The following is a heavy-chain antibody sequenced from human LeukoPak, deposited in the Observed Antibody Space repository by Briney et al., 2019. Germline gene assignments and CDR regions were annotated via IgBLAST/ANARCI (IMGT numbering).Heavy chain of an antibody. D-gene: IGHD3-10*01. V-gene: IGHV4-59*04. CDR2: IYYSGST. Sequence: SETLSLTCTVSGASVSSHYWSWIRQPPGKGLEWIGSIYYSGSTYYNPSLKSRVTISVDTSKNQFSLKLSSVTAADTAVYYCARHSGLLWFGEFYYFDYWGQGTLVTVSS. J-gene: IGHJ4*02. CDR1: GASVSSHY. CDR3: ARHSGLLWFGEFYYFDY.